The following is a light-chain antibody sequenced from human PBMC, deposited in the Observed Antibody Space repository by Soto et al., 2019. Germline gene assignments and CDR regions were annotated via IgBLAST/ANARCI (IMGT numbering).Light chain of an antibody. CDR1: QGVSSY. CDR3: QQRSNWPT. Sequence: EIVLTQSPATLSLSPGERATLSCRSSQGVSSYLAWYQQKPGQAPRLVTYDASNGASCIPARFSGSWSGKDFTLTISSLQPEDFAVYYCQQRSNWPTFGQGTRLEIK. J-gene: IGKJ5*01. CDR2: DAS. V-gene: IGKV3-11*01.